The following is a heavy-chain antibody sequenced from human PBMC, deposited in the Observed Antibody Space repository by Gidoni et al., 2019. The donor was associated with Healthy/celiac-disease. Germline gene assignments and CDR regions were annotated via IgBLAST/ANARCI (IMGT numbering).Heavy chain of an antibody. CDR3: ARDGYCSSTSCYPYYYGMDV. J-gene: IGHJ6*02. CDR1: WFSLLCSD. CDR2: ISSSGSTI. D-gene: IGHD2-2*03. Sequence: VQLVGSGGGFVQPVGSLGLSFSSSWFSLLCSDINWVRQAPGKGLEWVSYISSSGSTIYYADYVKGRFTISRDNAKNSLYLQMNSLRAEDTAVYYCARDGYCSSTSCYPYYYGMDVWGQGTTVTVSS. V-gene: IGHV3-48*03.